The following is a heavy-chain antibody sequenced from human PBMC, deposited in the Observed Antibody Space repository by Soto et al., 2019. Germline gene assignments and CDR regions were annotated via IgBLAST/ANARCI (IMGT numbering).Heavy chain of an antibody. CDR2: IYHSGRT. D-gene: IGHD6-6*01. Sequence: SQTLSLTCAVSGGSISSDNWWTWVRQSPGKGLEWMGEIYHSGRTTYSPSLKSRVAMSVDKSNNHFSLKLNSVTAADTAMYYCAREAVATRCFEFWGEGALVTVSS. J-gene: IGHJ1*01. CDR3: AREAVATRCFEF. V-gene: IGHV4-4*02. CDR1: GGSISSDNW.